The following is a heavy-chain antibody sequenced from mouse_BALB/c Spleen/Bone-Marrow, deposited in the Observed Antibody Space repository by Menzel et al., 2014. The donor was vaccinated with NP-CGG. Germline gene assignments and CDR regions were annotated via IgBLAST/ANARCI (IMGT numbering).Heavy chain of an antibody. CDR1: GFNIKDTY. CDR2: IDPASGDT. J-gene: IGHJ1*01. D-gene: IGHD2-2*01. V-gene: IGHV14-3*02. Sequence: EVQLQQSGAELVKLGASVKLSCTASGFNIKDTYIHWVMQRPEQGLAWIGRIDPASGDTKFDPKFQGKATITADTSPNTAYLQVTNLTSEDTAVYYCARVNPWYFDVWGAGTTVTVSS. CDR3: ARVNPWYFDV.